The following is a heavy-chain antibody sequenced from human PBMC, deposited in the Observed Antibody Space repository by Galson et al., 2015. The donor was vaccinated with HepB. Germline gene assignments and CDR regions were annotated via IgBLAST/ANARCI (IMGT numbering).Heavy chain of an antibody. J-gene: IGHJ4*02. Sequence: SLRLSCAASGFTFSSYGMHWVRQAPGKGLEWVAVIWYDGSNKYYADSVKGRFTISRDNSKNTLYLQMNSLRAEDTAVYYCARAQRIAVAGYFDYWGQGTLVTVSS. V-gene: IGHV3-33*01. CDR1: GFTFSSYG. D-gene: IGHD6-19*01. CDR3: ARAQRIAVAGYFDY. CDR2: IWYDGSNK.